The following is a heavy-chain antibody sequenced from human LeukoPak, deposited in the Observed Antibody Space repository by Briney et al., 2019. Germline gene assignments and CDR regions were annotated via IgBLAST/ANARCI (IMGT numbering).Heavy chain of an antibody. D-gene: IGHD5-24*01. V-gene: IGHV1-2*06. Sequence: ASVKVSCKASGYTFTAFHLHWVRQAPGQGLEWMGRINPNSGGTNYAQKFQGRVTMTRDTSISTAYMELSRLRSDDTAVYYCASLVGYNSVDYYFDYWGQGTLVTVSS. J-gene: IGHJ4*02. CDR1: GYTFTAFH. CDR3: ASLVGYNSVDYYFDY. CDR2: INPNSGGT.